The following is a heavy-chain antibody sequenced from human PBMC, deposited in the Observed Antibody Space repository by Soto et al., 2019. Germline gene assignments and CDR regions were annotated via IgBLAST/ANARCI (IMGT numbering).Heavy chain of an antibody. D-gene: IGHD3-3*01. CDR1: GFTFSDYY. Sequence: VGSLRLSCAASGFTFSDYYMTWIRQAPGKGLEWVSYISLSGSSIYYADSVKGRFTISRDNSKNSLYLQMNSLRAEDTAVYYCARQRDFWSGATYYFDYWGQGTLVTVSS. V-gene: IGHV3-11*01. J-gene: IGHJ4*02. CDR2: ISLSGSSI. CDR3: ARQRDFWSGATYYFDY.